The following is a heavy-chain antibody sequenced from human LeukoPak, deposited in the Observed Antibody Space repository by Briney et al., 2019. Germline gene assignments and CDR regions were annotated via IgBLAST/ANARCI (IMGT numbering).Heavy chain of an antibody. CDR1: GFTFDDYA. V-gene: IGHV3-9*01. CDR2: ISWNSGSI. J-gene: IGHJ4*02. Sequence: GRSLRLSCAASGFTFDDYAMHWVRQAPGKGLEWVSGISWNSGSIGYADSVKGRFTISRDNAKNSLYLQMNSLRAEDTALYYCAMASATQWDQYFDYWGQGTLVTVFS. D-gene: IGHD1-26*01. CDR3: AMASATQWDQYFDY.